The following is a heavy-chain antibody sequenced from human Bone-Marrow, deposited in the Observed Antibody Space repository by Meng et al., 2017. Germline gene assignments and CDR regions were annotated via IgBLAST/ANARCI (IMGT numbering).Heavy chain of an antibody. D-gene: IGHD3-22*01. CDR1: GYILTELS. J-gene: IGHJ3*02. Sequence: ASAMVLCEVSGYILTELSMHWLRQAPGKGLVWMGGFDPEDGETTYAQESQGRVTMTEDTSTDTAYKELSSLRPEDAAVYYCATILVVPHAFDIWGQGTMVTVSS. V-gene: IGHV1-24*01. CDR2: FDPEDGET. CDR3: ATILVVPHAFDI.